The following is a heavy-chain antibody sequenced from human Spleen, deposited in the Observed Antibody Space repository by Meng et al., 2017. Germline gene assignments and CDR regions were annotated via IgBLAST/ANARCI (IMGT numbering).Heavy chain of an antibody. CDR2: ISSSGSTI. Sequence: GGSLRLSCAASGLTFSSYEMNWVRQAPGKGLKWISYISSSGSTIHYADSVKGRFTISRDNARNSLYLQMNSLRAEDTAVYYCARSPIDKYDLNALPLDYWGQGTLVTVSS. D-gene: IGHD3-16*01. V-gene: IGHV3-48*03. J-gene: IGHJ4*02. CDR3: ARSPIDKYDLNALPLDY. CDR1: GLTFSSYE.